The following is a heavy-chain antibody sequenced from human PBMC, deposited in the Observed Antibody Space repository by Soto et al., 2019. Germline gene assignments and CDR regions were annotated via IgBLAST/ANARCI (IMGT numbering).Heavy chain of an antibody. Sequence: PGESLKISCTGSGFLVTDYYMSWIRQPPGKGLEWLAYIDGSSDYTNSADSVKGRFTISRDNAKNSVFLQMNNLRADDTAVYYCARDLRFSSTNYFDFWGRGTLVTVSS. CDR2: IDGSSDYT. V-gene: IGHV3-11*06. J-gene: IGHJ4*02. D-gene: IGHD2-8*01. CDR1: GFLVTDYY. CDR3: ARDLRFSSTNYFDF.